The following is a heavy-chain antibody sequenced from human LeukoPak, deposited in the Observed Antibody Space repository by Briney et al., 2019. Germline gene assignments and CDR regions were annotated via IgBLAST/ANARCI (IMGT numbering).Heavy chain of an antibody. V-gene: IGHV4-39*01. CDR3: ARILTSHGLRYFDWLLSDAFDI. CDR1: GGSISSSSYY. CDR2: IYYSGST. D-gene: IGHD3-9*01. Sequence: SETLSLTCTVSGGSISSSSYYWGWIRQPPGKGLEWIGSIYYSGSTYYNPSLKSRVTISVDTSKNQFSLKLSSVTAADTAVYYCARILTSHGLRYFDWLLSDAFDIWGQGTMVTVSS. J-gene: IGHJ3*02.